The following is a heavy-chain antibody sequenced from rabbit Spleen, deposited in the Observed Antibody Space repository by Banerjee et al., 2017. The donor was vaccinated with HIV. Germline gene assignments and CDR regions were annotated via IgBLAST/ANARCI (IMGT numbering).Heavy chain of an antibody. D-gene: IGHD7-1*01. J-gene: IGHJ4*01. Sequence: QEHLVESGGGLVKPGASLTVTCKASGIDFSRGYDMCWVRLAPGKGLEWIGCIFTGNIKTYYARWAKGRFTISKASSTAVTLQMTSLTAADTATYFCARGAWSTDCMNLWGPGTLVTVS. CDR2: IFTGNIKT. CDR1: GIDFSRGYD. V-gene: IGHV1S45*01. CDR3: ARGAWSTDCMNL.